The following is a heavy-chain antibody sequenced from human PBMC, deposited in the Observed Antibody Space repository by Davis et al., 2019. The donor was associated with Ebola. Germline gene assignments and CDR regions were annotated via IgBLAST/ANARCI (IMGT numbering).Heavy chain of an antibody. CDR1: GFTFSDYY. V-gene: IGHV3-11*04. Sequence: GGSLRLSCAASGFTFSDYYMSWIRQAPGKGLEWVSYISSSGSTIYYADSVKGRFTISRDNAKNSLYLQMNRLRAEDTAVYYCARESGDYAYYYGMDVWGKGTTVTVSS. D-gene: IGHD4-17*01. CDR3: ARESGDYAYYYGMDV. CDR2: ISSSGSTI. J-gene: IGHJ6*04.